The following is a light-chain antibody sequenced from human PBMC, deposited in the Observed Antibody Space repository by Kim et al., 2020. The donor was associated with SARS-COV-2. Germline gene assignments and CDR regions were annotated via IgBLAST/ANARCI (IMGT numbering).Light chain of an antibody. CDR1: QGISKD. CDR3: QQSYSTPFA. V-gene: IGKV1-39*01. J-gene: IGKJ3*01. CDR2: AAS. Sequence: DIQMTQSPSSLSASVGDRVTITCRASQGISKDLNWYQQKPGKAPKLLIYAASTLQSGVPSRFSGSGSGTDFTLTISSLQPEDFATYYCQQSYSTPFAFGPGTKVDIK.